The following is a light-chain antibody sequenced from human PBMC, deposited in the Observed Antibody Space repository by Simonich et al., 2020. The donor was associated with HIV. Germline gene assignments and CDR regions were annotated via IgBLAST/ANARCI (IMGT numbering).Light chain of an antibody. J-gene: IGKJ1*01. CDR1: QSVLYSSNNKNY. Sequence: DIVMTQSPDSLAVSLGERASINCRSGQSVLYSSNNKNYLAWYQQKPGQPPKLLIYWASIRESGVPDRFSGSGSGTDFTLTISSLQAEDVAVYYCQQYYSTPTWTFGQGTKVEIK. CDR3: QQYYSTPTWT. CDR2: WAS. V-gene: IGKV4-1*01.